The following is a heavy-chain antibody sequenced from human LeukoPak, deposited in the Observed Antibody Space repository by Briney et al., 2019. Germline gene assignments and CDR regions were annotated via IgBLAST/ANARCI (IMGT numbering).Heavy chain of an antibody. CDR3: ARDSGVYYYDSSGYSFDAFDI. D-gene: IGHD3-22*01. Sequence: GGSLRLSCAASGFTVSSNYMSWVRQAPGKGLEWVSVIYSGGSTYYADSVKGRFTISRDNSKNTLYLQMNSLRAEDTAVYYCARDSGVYYYDSSGYSFDAFDIWGQGTMVTVSS. V-gene: IGHV3-53*01. CDR2: IYSGGST. CDR1: GFTVSSNY. J-gene: IGHJ3*02.